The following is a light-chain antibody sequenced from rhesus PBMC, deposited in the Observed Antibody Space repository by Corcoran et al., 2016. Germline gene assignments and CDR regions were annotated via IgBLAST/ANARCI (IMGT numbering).Light chain of an antibody. CDR2: KAS. CDR1: EIVDNY. CDR3: QHSYDIPLT. J-gene: IGKJ4*01. V-gene: IGKV1-74*01. Sequence: DIQMTQSPSSLSASVGDRVTISCRTSEIVDNYFHWYQQKPGKALRLMIYKASTLQSGVPSRFSGGGSGRDFTLTISNVQPEDFATFYCQHSYDIPLTVGGGTKVDLK.